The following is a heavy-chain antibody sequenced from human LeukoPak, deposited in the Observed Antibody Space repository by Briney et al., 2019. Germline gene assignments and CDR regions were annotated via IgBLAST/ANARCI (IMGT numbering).Heavy chain of an antibody. CDR2: IWYDGSNK. Sequence: GGSLRLSCAASGFTFSSYGMHWVRQAPGKGLEWVAVIWYDGSNKYYADSVKGRFTISRDNSKNTLYQQMNSLRAEDTAVYYCAKDRDTTMIVVVTLDYWGQGTLVTVSS. CDR3: AKDRDTTMIVVVTLDY. J-gene: IGHJ4*02. V-gene: IGHV3-33*06. CDR1: GFTFSSYG. D-gene: IGHD3-22*01.